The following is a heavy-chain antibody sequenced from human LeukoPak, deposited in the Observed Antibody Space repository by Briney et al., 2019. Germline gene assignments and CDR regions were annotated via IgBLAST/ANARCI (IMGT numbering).Heavy chain of an antibody. V-gene: IGHV3-30-3*01. Sequence: GGSLRLSCAASEFTFSSYAMHWVRQAPGKGLEWVAVISYDGSNKYYADSVKGRFTISRDNSKNTLYLQMNSLRAEDTAVYYCARDYDFPYWGQGTLVTVSS. CDR1: EFTFSSYA. CDR3: ARDYDFPY. CDR2: ISYDGSNK. J-gene: IGHJ4*02. D-gene: IGHD3-3*01.